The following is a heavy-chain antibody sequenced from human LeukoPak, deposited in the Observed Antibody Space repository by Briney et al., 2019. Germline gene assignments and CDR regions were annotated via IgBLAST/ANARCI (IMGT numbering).Heavy chain of an antibody. J-gene: IGHJ4*02. CDR3: ASADGSGYRYY. Sequence: GGSLRLSCVASEYTFSNYAMSWVRQAPGKGLEWVSSIDSGGGSTYYADSAKGRFTISRDNSKNTLYLQMNSLRAEDTAIYYCASADGSGYRYYWGQGTLVTVSS. CDR2: IDSGGGST. V-gene: IGHV3-23*01. D-gene: IGHD3-22*01. CDR1: EYTFSNYA.